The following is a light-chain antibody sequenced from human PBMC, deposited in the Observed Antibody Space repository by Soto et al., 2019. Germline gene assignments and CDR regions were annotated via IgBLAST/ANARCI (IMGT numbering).Light chain of an antibody. CDR2: AAS. CDR3: QQSYLSLQS. V-gene: IGKV1-5*01. CDR1: QSINAW. J-gene: IGKJ2*03. Sequence: DIHMTQAPSTLSASVGDRVTITCRASQSINAWLAWYQQKPGKAPKLLIYAASALQTGVPSRFSASASGTDFTLTITNLQPEDFATYYCQQSYLSLQSFGQGTKLQI.